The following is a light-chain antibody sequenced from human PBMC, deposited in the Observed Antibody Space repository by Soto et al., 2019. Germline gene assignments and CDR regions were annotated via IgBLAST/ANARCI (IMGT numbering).Light chain of an antibody. Sequence: EIVLTQSPGTLSLSPGERATLSCRASQSINSRYLAWYQQKPGQAPRLLIYGASSRATGIPDRFSRSGSGTYFTLTISRLEPEDCAVYYCLLFGSSPGLTFGPGTKVDIK. CDR3: LLFGSSPGLT. V-gene: IGKV3-20*01. J-gene: IGKJ3*01. CDR2: GAS. CDR1: QSINSRY.